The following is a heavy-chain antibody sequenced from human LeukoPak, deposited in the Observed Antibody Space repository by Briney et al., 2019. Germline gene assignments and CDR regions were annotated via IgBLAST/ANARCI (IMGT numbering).Heavy chain of an antibody. D-gene: IGHD4-11*01. J-gene: IGHJ4*02. CDR2: INPSGGST. Sequence: GASVKVSCKASGYTFTSYGISWVRQAPGQGVEWMGIINPSGGSTSYAQKFQGRVTMTRDTSTSTVYMELSSLRSEDTAVYYCARDNTVVGPFDYWGQGTLVTVSS. V-gene: IGHV1-46*01. CDR3: ARDNTVVGPFDY. CDR1: GYTFTSYG.